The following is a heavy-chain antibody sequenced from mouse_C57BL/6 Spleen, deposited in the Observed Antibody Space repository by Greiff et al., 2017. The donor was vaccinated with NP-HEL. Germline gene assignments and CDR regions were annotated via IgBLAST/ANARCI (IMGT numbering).Heavy chain of an antibody. CDR1: GYAFSSSW. Sequence: VQLQQSGPELVKPGASVKISCKASGYAFSSSWMNWVKQRPGKGLEWIGRIYPGDGGTNYNGKFKGKATLTADKSSSTAYLQLSSLTSEDSAVYCCARDSSYDAMDYWGQGTSVTVSS. J-gene: IGHJ4*01. CDR3: ARDSSYDAMDY. V-gene: IGHV1-82*01. D-gene: IGHD1-1*01. CDR2: IYPGDGGT.